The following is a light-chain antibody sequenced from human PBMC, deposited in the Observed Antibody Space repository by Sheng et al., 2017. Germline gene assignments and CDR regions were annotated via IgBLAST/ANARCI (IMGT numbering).Light chain of an antibody. CDR2: DAS. CDR3: QQFNSFLVT. CDR1: QVINSA. V-gene: IGKV1-13*02. J-gene: IGKJ5*01. Sequence: AIQLTQSPPSLSASVGDRVTITCRASQVINSALAWYQQKPGRAPKLLIYDASTLASGVPGRFSGSGSGTDFTLTISSLQPEDFATYYCQQFNSFLVTFGQRTRLEIK.